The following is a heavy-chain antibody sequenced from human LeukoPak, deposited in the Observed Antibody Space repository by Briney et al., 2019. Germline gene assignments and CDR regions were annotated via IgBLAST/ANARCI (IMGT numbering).Heavy chain of an antibody. J-gene: IGHJ5*02. V-gene: IGHV4-59*01. Sequence: SETLSLTCTVSGVSISSYYWSWIRQPPGKGLEWIGYIHNSGIANYNPSLKSRVTISVDTSKNQFSLKLSSVTATDTAVYYCARDRYYYDSSGTRWFDPWGQGTLVTVSS. D-gene: IGHD3-22*01. CDR1: GVSISSYY. CDR2: IHNSGIA. CDR3: ARDRYYYDSSGTRWFDP.